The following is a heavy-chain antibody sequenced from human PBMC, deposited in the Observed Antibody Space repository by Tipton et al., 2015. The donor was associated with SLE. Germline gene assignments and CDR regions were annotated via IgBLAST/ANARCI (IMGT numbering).Heavy chain of an antibody. CDR2: IWDDGSNK. J-gene: IGHJ4*02. D-gene: IGHD6-19*01. CDR3: ARDWSDSSGQGY. V-gene: IGHV3-33*01. Sequence: SLRLSCAASGFTFTDYGMHWVRQTPGKGLDWVAVIWDDGSNKYYADSVKGRFTISRDNAKNTLYLQMNSLRAEDTAVYYCARDWSDSSGQGYWGQGTLVTVSS. CDR1: GFTFTDYG.